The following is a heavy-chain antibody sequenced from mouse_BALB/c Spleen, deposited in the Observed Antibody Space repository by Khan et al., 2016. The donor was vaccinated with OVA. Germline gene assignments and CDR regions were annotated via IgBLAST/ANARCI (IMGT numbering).Heavy chain of an antibody. Sequence: QVQLKQSGPGLVQPSQSLSLTCTVSGFSLTSYGVHWVRQSPGKGLEWLGVIWSGGSTDYNAAFISRLSISKDNSKSPVFFKMNSLQANDTAIYDCARKSYMDDGLAYWGQGTLVTVSA. CDR3: ARKSYMDDGLAY. CDR2: IWSGGST. CDR1: GFSLTSYG. D-gene: IGHD2-14*01. V-gene: IGHV2-2*02. J-gene: IGHJ3*01.